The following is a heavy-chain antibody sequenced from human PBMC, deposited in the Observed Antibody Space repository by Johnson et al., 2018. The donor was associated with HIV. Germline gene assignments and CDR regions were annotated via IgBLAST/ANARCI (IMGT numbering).Heavy chain of an antibody. D-gene: IGHD3-22*01. V-gene: IGHV3-15*01. CDR3: ARGPMLTMIVVPAPGWVHI. CDR2: IKSKTDGGTT. CDR1: GFTFSNAW. J-gene: IGHJ3*02. Sequence: VQLVESGGGLVQPGGSLRLSCAASGFTFSNAWMSWVRQAPGKGLEWVGRIKSKTDGGTTDYAAPVKGRFTLSRDDSKNTLFLQMNSLKTEDTALYYCARGPMLTMIVVPAPGWVHIWGQGTMVTVSS.